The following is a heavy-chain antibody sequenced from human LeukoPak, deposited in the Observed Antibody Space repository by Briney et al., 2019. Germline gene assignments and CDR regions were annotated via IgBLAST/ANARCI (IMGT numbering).Heavy chain of an antibody. Sequence: GGSLRLSCAASGFTFNNHYMTWVRQAPGKGLEWVANIKQNGSETYYLDSVKGRFTISRDNAKNSLYLQMNNVRAEDTAVYYCARDSLGGSCYVSWGQGTLVTVSS. J-gene: IGHJ5*02. CDR1: GFTFNNHY. CDR2: IKQNGSET. D-gene: IGHD3-22*01. V-gene: IGHV3-7*04. CDR3: ARDSLGGSCYVS.